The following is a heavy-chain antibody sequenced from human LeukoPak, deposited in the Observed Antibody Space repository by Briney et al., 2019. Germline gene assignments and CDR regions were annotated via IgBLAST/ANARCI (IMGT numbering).Heavy chain of an antibody. CDR3: ARDQLYSSGYYYEGRAFDI. D-gene: IGHD3-22*01. Sequence: ASVKVSCKASGYTFTGYYMHWVRQAPGQGLEWMGWINPNSGGTNYAQKFQGRVTMTRDTSISTAYMELSRLRSDDTAVYYCARDQLYSSGYYYEGRAFDIWGQGTMVTVSS. V-gene: IGHV1-2*02. CDR2: INPNSGGT. CDR1: GYTFTGYY. J-gene: IGHJ3*02.